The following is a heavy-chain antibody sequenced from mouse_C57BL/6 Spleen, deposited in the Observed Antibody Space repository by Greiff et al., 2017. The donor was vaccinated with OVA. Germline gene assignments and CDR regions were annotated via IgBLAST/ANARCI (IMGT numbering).Heavy chain of an antibody. V-gene: IGHV1-80*01. CDR1: GYAFSSYW. CDR2: IYPGDGDT. CDR3: ARWFDGYYAMDY. Sequence: QVQLQQSGAELVKPGASVKISCKASGYAFSSYWMNWVKQRPGKGLEWIGQIYPGDGDTNYNGKFKGKATLTADKSSSTAYMQLSSLTSEDSAVYFCARWFDGYYAMDYWGQGTSVTVSS. J-gene: IGHJ4*01. D-gene: IGHD2-3*01.